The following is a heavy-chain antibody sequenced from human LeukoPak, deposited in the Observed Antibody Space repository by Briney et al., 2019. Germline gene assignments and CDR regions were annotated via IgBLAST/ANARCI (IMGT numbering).Heavy chain of an antibody. Sequence: GGSLRLSCAASGFTFSSYAMHWVRQAPGKGLEWLANILPDGSQKYYVDSVKGRFTISRDNPKNSLYLQINNLRAEDTAVYYCGRLAHNAWYAIDFWGQGTLVTVSS. D-gene: IGHD2-2*01. V-gene: IGHV3-7*01. CDR2: ILPDGSQK. CDR3: GRLAHNAWYAIDF. CDR1: GFTFSSYA. J-gene: IGHJ4*02.